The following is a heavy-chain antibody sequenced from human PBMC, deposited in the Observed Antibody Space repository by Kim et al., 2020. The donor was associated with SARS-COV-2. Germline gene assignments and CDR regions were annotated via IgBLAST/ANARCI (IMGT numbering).Heavy chain of an antibody. Sequence: SETLSLTCTVSGGSMTSYYWSWIRQPPGKGLDWIAYIFYTGSTIYNPSLKSRVTISLDTSKNQFSLKLSSVTAADTAVYYCATYGGTSGRHYFDYWGQG. CDR3: ATYGGTSGRHYFDY. D-gene: IGHD2-15*01. J-gene: IGHJ4*02. CDR2: IFYTGST. CDR1: GGSMTSYY. V-gene: IGHV4-59*01.